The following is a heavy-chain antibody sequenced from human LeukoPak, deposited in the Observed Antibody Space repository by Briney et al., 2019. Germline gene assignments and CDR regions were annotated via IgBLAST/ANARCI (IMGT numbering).Heavy chain of an antibody. CDR3: ARATQIRDYSSNY. CDR1: GYTFTTYA. J-gene: IGHJ4*02. CDR2: INAGNGNI. V-gene: IGHV1-3*01. Sequence: ASVKVSCKASGYTFTTYAMHWVRQAPGQRLEWMGWINAGNGNIKYSQKFQGRVTITRDTSTSTVYMELNSLRSEDTAVYYCARATQIRDYSSNYWGQGTLVTVSS. D-gene: IGHD4-11*01.